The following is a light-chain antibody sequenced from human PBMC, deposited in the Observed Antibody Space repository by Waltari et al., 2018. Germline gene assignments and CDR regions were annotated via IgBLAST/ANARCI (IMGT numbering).Light chain of an antibody. V-gene: IGLV2-8*01. J-gene: IGLJ3*02. CDR2: AVT. Sequence: QSALTQPPSASGSPGQSVTISCSGTSRDVGAYDYVYWYQQHPGKAPKLMIYAVTERPSGVPDRFSGSKSDNTASLTVSGLQADDEADYYCCSYAGHSWVFGGGTRLTVL. CDR1: SRDVGAYDY. CDR3: CSYAGHSWV.